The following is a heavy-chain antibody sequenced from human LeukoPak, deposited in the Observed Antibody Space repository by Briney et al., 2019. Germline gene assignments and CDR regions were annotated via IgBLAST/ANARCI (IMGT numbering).Heavy chain of an antibody. V-gene: IGHV3-48*01. J-gene: IGHJ4*02. CDR1: GFPFIEYS. Sequence: GGSLRLSCTASGFPFIEYSMNWVRQAPGKGLEWIAYIGIDSGNTKYADSVRGRYTISEDKTKNSLYLQMNSLQVDDTAVYYCARDHNYAFDNWGQGTLVSVAS. CDR2: IGIDSGNT. CDR3: ARDHNYAFDN. D-gene: IGHD1-1*01.